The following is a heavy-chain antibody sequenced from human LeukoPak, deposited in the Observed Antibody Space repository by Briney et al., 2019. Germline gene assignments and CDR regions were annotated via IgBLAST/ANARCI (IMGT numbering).Heavy chain of an antibody. CDR2: IYFSGST. Sequence: SETLSLTCTVSGGSITSSSYYWGWIRQPPGKGLEWIGSIYFSGSTYHNPSLKSRVTISVDTSKNQFSLKLSSVTAADTAVYYCATTTAYCGGDCYPALDYWGQGTLVTVSS. D-gene: IGHD2-21*02. CDR3: ATTTAYCGGDCYPALDY. J-gene: IGHJ4*02. CDR1: GGSITSSSYY. V-gene: IGHV4-39*01.